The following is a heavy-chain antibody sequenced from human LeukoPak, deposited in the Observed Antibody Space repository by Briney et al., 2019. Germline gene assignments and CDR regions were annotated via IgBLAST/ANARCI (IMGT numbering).Heavy chain of an antibody. CDR3: ARLIEMATTIDY. CDR2: IYPGESET. V-gene: IGHV5-51*01. Sequence: GGSLKSYFKGSGFRFTSYWIGWVRPMPGKGLKWMGMIYPGESETRYSPSFQGQVTISADKSISTAYLQWSSLKASDTAMYYCARLIEMATTIDYWGQGTLVTVSS. J-gene: IGHJ4*02. D-gene: IGHD5-24*01. CDR1: GFRFTSYW.